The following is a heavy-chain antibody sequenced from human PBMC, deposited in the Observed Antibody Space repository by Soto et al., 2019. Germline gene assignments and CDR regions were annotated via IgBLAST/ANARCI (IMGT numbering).Heavy chain of an antibody. Sequence: ASVKVSCKVSGYTLTELSMHWVRQAPGKGLEWMGGFDPEDGETIYAQKFQGRVTMTEDTSTDTAYMELSSLRSENTAVYYCARDWKQAYDLYYYYGMDVWGQGTTVTVSS. CDR2: FDPEDGET. D-gene: IGHD3-16*01. CDR3: ARDWKQAYDLYYYYGMDV. V-gene: IGHV1-24*01. CDR1: GYTLTELS. J-gene: IGHJ6*02.